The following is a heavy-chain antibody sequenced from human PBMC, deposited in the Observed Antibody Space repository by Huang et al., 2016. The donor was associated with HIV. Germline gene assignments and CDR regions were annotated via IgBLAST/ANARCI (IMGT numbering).Heavy chain of an antibody. V-gene: IGHV1-2*02. D-gene: IGHD2-8*01. CDR2: IKPKTGDA. CDR3: AKMGQRDPGC. CDR1: GFTFTAFY. Sequence: QMRLVQSGTEVKKPGASVKISCKASGFTFTAFYIHWVRQAPGQRLQWMGWIKPKTGDAHYAQRFQGRITMTRNTAISTAYLDLSGLRSDDTAIYYCAKMGQRDPGCWGQGTLVPVSS. J-gene: IGHJ4*02.